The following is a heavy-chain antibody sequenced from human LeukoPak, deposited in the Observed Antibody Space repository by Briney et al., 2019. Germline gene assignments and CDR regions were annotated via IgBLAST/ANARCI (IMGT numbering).Heavy chain of an antibody. D-gene: IGHD3-10*01. J-gene: IGHJ3*02. Sequence: PGGSLRLSCAASGFTFSSYSMNWVRQAPGKGLGWVAVISYDGSNKYYADSVEGRFTISRDNSKNTLYLQMNSLRAEDTAVYYCARGAKLLWFGESYPPADAFDIWGQGTMVTVSS. CDR3: ARGAKLLWFGESYPPADAFDI. CDR1: GFTFSSYS. CDR2: ISYDGSNK. V-gene: IGHV3-30*19.